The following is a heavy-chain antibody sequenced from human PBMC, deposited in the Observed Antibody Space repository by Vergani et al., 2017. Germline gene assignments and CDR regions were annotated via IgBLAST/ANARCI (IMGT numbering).Heavy chain of an antibody. V-gene: IGHV3-73*01. CDR1: GFTFSGSA. CDR3: TRRQYYAGMDV. J-gene: IGHJ6*02. Sequence: EVQLVESGGGLVQPGGSLKLSCAASGFTFSGSAMHWVRQASGKGLEWVGRIRSKANSYATAYAASVKGRFTISRDDSKNTAYLQMNSLKTEDTAVYYCTRRQYYAGMDVWGQGTTVTVSS. D-gene: IGHD3-10*01. CDR2: IRSKANSYAT.